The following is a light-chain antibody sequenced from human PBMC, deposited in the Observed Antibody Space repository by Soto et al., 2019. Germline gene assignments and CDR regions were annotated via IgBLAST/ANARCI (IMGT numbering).Light chain of an antibody. CDR1: SSDVGGYKY. CDR3: SSYSSSSISYV. V-gene: IGLV2-14*01. J-gene: IGLJ1*01. Sequence: QSALTQHASVSGSPGQSITISCAGSSSDVGGYKYVSWYQQLPGNAPKLIIFEVTIRPSGVSNRFSGSKSGNTASLTISGLQAEDEADYYCSSYSSSSISYVFGTGTKVTVL. CDR2: EVT.